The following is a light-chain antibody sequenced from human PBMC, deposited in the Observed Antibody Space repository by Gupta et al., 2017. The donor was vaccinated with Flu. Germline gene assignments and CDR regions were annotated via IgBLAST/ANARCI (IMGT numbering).Light chain of an antibody. CDR1: QSRLDSDGKTY. J-gene: IGKJ1*01. CDR2: EAA. CDR3: RQSLQRPKT. Sequence: VTPGQPASIAGKASQSRLDSDGKTYLYWYLQRPGQSPQVLIYEAANRLDDVAERFSGSRSGRELTLKIIRGEAEDEGVYYCRQSLQRPKTFGPGSKVELK. V-gene: IGKV2D-29*01.